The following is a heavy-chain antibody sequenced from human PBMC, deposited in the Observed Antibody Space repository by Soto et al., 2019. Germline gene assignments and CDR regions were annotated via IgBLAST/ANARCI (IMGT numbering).Heavy chain of an antibody. CDR2: IYYSGST. D-gene: IGHD6-13*01. CDR1: GGSISSYY. Sequence: PSETLSLTCTVSGGSISSYYWSWIRQPPGKGLEWIGYIYYSGSTNYNPSLKSRVTISVDTSKNQFSLKLSSVTAADTAVYYCASVRYSSSCYSNWFDPWGQGTLVTVSS. CDR3: ASVRYSSSCYSNWFDP. J-gene: IGHJ5*02. V-gene: IGHV4-59*01.